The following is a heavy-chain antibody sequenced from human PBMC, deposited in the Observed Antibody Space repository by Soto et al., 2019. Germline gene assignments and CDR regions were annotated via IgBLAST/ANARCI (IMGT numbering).Heavy chain of an antibody. D-gene: IGHD3-16*01. J-gene: IGHJ6*02. Sequence: SETLSLTCAVSGGSISSGGYSWSWVRQPPGKGLEWIGYIYHSGSTYYNPSLKSRVTISVDRSKNQFSLKLSSVTAADTAVYYGASFGLGGMDVWGQGTTVTVSS. CDR2: IYHSGST. CDR1: GGSISSGGYS. CDR3: ASFGLGGMDV. V-gene: IGHV4-30-2*01.